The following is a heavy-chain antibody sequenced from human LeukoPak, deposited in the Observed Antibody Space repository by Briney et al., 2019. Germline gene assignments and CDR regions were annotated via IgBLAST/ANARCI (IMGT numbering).Heavy chain of an antibody. CDR3: ACYYYDSSGYPRPWFDP. CDR2: IIPIFGTA. V-gene: IGHV1-69*06. D-gene: IGHD3-22*01. J-gene: IGHJ5*02. Sequence: ASVKVSCKASGGTFSSYAISWVRQAPGQGLEWMGGIIPIFGTANYAQKFQGRVTITADKSTSTAYMELSSLRSEDTAVYYCACYYYDSSGYPRPWFDPWGQGTLVIVSS. CDR1: GGTFSSYA.